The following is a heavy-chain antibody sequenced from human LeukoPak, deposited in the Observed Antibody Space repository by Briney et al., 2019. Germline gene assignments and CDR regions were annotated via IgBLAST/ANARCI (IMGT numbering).Heavy chain of an antibody. CDR1: GFTFSSHW. Sequence: GGSLRLSCAASGFTFSSHWMSWVRQAPGKGLEWVSSISISSNYIYYADSVKGRFTISRDNSKNTLYLQMNSLRAEDTAVYYCAKGGAGYSSGWYRSYYFDYWGQGTLVTVSS. D-gene: IGHD6-19*01. J-gene: IGHJ4*02. CDR3: AKGGAGYSSGWYRSYYFDY. CDR2: ISISSNYI. V-gene: IGHV3-21*04.